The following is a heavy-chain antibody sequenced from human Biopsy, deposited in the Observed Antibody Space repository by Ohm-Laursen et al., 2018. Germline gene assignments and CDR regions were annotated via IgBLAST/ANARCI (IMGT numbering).Heavy chain of an antibody. J-gene: IGHJ4*02. D-gene: IGHD4-17*01. CDR3: ALAAAQTVTHFDY. CDR1: GFTFSSYA. V-gene: IGHV3-23*01. Sequence: GSLRLSCAASGFTFSSYAMTWFRQAPGKGLEWVSTISGNSDIIYDTDSVKGRFTTSRDNSKNTLYLQMNSLRADDTAVYYCALAAAQTVTHFDYWGQGTLVTVSS. CDR2: ISGNSDII.